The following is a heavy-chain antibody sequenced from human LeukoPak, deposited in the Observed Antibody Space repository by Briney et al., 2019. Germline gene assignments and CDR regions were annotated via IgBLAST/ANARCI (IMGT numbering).Heavy chain of an antibody. CDR1: GYTFTGYY. V-gene: IGHV1-8*03. J-gene: IGHJ4*02. D-gene: IGHD2-8*02. Sequence: ASVKVSCKASGYTFTGYYMHWVRQAPGQGLEWMGWINPNSGNTGYAQKFQGRVTITRNTSISTAYMELSSLRSEDTAVYYCARGWWGDRTLIDYWGQGALVTVSS. CDR2: INPNSGNT. CDR3: ARGWWGDRTLIDY.